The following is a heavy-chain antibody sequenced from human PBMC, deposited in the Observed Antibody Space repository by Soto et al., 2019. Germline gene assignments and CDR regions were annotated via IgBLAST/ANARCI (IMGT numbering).Heavy chain of an antibody. V-gene: IGHV1-69*02. J-gene: IGHJ6*03. D-gene: IGHD6-6*01. CDR3: ARNTPYSSSGPPVYYYYYMDV. CDR1: GGTFSSYT. Sequence: QVQLVQSGAEVKKPGSSVKVSCKASGGTFSSYTISWVRQAPGQGLEWMGRIIPILGIANYAQKFQGRVTITADNSTSTAYMELSSLRSEDTAVYYCARNTPYSSSGPPVYYYYYMDVWGKGTTVTVSS. CDR2: IIPILGIA.